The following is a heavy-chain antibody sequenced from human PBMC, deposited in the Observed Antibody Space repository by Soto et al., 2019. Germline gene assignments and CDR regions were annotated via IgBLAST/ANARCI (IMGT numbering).Heavy chain of an antibody. D-gene: IGHD1-26*01. CDR2: TRNKANSYTT. CDR1: GFTFSDHY. V-gene: IGHV3-72*01. Sequence: LRLSCAASGFTFSDHYMDWVRQAPGKGLEWVGRTRNKANSYTTEYAASVKGRFTISRDDSKNSLYLQMNSLKTEDTAVYYCARGSGSYNEGYYYYGMDVWGQGTTVTVSS. CDR3: ARGSGSYNEGYYYYGMDV. J-gene: IGHJ6*02.